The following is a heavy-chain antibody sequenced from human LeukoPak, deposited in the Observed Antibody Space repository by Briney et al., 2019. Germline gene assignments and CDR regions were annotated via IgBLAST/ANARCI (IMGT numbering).Heavy chain of an antibody. CDR3: ARDFARIAARPGWFDP. J-gene: IGHJ5*02. CDR1: GFTFSSYS. Sequence: GGALRLSCAASGFTFSSYSMNWVRQAPGKGLERVSCISSSSSYIYYADAVKGRFTRSRDNAKNSLYLQMNSLRAEDTAVYYCARDFARIAARPGWFDPWGQGTLVTVSS. CDR2: ISSSSSYI. D-gene: IGHD6-6*01. V-gene: IGHV3-21*01.